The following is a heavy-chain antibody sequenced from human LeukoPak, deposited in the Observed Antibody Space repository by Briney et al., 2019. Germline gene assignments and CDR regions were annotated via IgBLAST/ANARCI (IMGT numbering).Heavy chain of an antibody. CDR2: IYHSGST. Sequence: SETLSLTCTVSGGSISSYYWSWIRQPPGKGLEWIGYIYHSGSTNYNPSLKSRVTISVDTSKNQFSLKLSSVTAADTAVYYCARQVAAQLYNWFDPWGQGTLVTVSS. CDR1: GGSISSYY. CDR3: ARQVAAQLYNWFDP. D-gene: IGHD6-13*01. J-gene: IGHJ5*02. V-gene: IGHV4-59*08.